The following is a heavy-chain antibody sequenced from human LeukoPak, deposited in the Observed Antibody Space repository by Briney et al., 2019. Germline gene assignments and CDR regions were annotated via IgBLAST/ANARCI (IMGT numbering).Heavy chain of an antibody. CDR1: GGSFSGYY. CDR3: ARPARIAASGRYAFDF. V-gene: IGHV4-34*01. Sequence: SETLSLTCAVYGGSFSGYYWSWIRQPPGKGLEWIGEINHSGSTNYNPSLKSRVTISVDTAKNQVSLKLSSVTAADTAVYYCARPARIAASGRYAFDFWGEGTLVTVSS. CDR2: INHSGST. J-gene: IGHJ3*01. D-gene: IGHD6-13*01.